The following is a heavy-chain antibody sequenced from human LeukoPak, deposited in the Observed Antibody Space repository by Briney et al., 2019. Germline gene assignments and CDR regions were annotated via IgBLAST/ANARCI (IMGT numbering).Heavy chain of an antibody. J-gene: IGHJ6*03. CDR1: GFTFNNYG. Sequence: SGGSLRLSCAASGFTFNNYGMHWVRQAPGKGLEWVAFIRYNGNNKYYADSVKGRFTISRDNSKNTLYLQMNILKGDDTAVYYCAKDSAFYYIDVWGKGTTVIISS. CDR3: AKDSAFYYIDV. D-gene: IGHD3-10*01. CDR2: IRYNGNNK. V-gene: IGHV3-30*02.